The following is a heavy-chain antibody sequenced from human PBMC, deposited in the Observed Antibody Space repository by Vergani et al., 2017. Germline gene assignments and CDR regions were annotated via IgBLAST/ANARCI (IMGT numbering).Heavy chain of an antibody. D-gene: IGHD2-2*01. J-gene: IGHJ6*02. CDR3: ARDPDIVVVPAAPYYYYYYGMDV. Sequence: EVQLVQSGAEVKKPGESLRISCKGSRYSFTSYWISWVRQMPGKGLEWMGRIDPSDSYTNYSPSFQGHVTISADKSISTAYLQWSSLKASDTAMYYCARDPDIVVVPAAPYYYYYYGMDVWGQGTTVTVSS. CDR2: IDPSDSYT. CDR1: RYSFTSYW. V-gene: IGHV5-10-1*01.